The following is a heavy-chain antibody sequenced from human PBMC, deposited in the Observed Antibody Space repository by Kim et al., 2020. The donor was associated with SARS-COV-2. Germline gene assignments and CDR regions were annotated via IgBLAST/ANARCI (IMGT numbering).Heavy chain of an antibody. D-gene: IGHD6-6*01. CDR3: AIPLAHEYSSSSLDY. V-gene: IGHV1-46*01. Sequence: QKFQGRVTMTRDTSTSTVYMELSSLRSEDTAVYYCAIPLAHEYSSSSLDYWGQGTLVTVSS. J-gene: IGHJ4*02.